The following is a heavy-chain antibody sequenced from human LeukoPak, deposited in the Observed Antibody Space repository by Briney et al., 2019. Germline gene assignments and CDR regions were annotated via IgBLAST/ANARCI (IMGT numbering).Heavy chain of an antibody. J-gene: IGHJ3*02. D-gene: IGHD3-3*01. CDR2: ISISSNYI. CDR3: ARGSRFGVVGRDAFDI. Sequence: GGCLRLSCAASGFTFSRYSMNWVRQAPGKGLEWVSAISISSNYIYYADSVKGRFTISRDNAKNSLYLQMNSLRAEDTAVYYCARGSRFGVVGRDAFDIWGQGTMVTVSS. CDR1: GFTFSRYS. V-gene: IGHV3-21*01.